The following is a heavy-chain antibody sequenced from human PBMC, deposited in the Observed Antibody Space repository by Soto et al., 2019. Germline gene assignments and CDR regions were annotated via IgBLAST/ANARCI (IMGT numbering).Heavy chain of an antibody. J-gene: IGHJ4*02. Sequence: VQLVQSGAEVKRPGDSVKVSCKTSGDIFTNYDINWVRQAAGQGLEWMGWMNPNCGNTGLSQKFQARLTLTRHTSRDTAYMQLHSLTFDDTAVYCCASFAQIAGLFNWGQGHLVTLSS. V-gene: IGHV1-8*01. CDR2: MNPNCGNT. CDR1: GDIFTNYD. CDR3: ASFAQIAGLFN.